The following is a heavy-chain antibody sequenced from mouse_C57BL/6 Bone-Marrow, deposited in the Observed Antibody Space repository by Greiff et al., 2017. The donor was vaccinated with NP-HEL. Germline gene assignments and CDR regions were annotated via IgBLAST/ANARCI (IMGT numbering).Heavy chain of an antibody. CDR1: GYTFTSYW. V-gene: IGHV1-7*01. J-gene: IGHJ3*01. Sequence: VQLQQSGAELAKPGASVKLSCKASGYTFTSYWMHWVKQRPGQGLEWIGYINPSSGYTKYNQKFKGKATLTADKSSSTAYMQLSSLTYEDSAVYYCVYYYGSSWFAYWGQGTLVTVSA. D-gene: IGHD1-1*01. CDR2: INPSSGYT. CDR3: VYYYGSSWFAY.